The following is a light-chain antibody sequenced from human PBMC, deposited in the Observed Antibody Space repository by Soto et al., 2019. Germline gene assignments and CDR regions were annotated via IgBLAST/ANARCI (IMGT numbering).Light chain of an antibody. CDR2: DTS. J-gene: IGKJ4*01. V-gene: IGKV3-11*01. CDR3: QQRSSWPL. Sequence: PAILSLSPGDTATLSCRACQTVSNYLTWYQQKPGQAPRLLIYDTSKRAAGIPARFSGSGSGTDFTLTISSLEPEDFAVYYCQQRSSWPLFGGGTKVDIK. CDR1: QTVSNY.